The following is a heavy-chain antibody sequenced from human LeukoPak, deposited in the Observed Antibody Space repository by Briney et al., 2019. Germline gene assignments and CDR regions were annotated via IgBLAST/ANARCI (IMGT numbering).Heavy chain of an antibody. D-gene: IGHD6-6*01. V-gene: IGHV3-7*01. CDR3: ARVAAPGDPEYFQH. CDR2: TKQDGSEK. Sequence: GGSLRLSCAASGFTFSSYWMSWVRQAPGKGLEWVANTKQDGSEKYYVDSVKGRFTISRDNAKNSLYLQMNSLRAEDTAVYYCARVAAPGDPEYFQHWGQGTLVTVSS. CDR1: GFTFSSYW. J-gene: IGHJ1*01.